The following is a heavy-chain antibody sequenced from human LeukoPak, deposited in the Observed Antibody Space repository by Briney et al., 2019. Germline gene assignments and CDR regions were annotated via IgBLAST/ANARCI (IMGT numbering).Heavy chain of an antibody. D-gene: IGHD3-10*01. CDR2: IYHSGST. CDR1: DGSIRSYY. Sequence: PSETLSLTCTVSDGSIRSYYWSWIRQPPGKGLEWIGSIYHSGSTYYNPSLKSRVTISVDTSKNQFSLKLSSVTAADTAVYYCARMGVVRGVIISHFDYWGQGTLVTVSS. J-gene: IGHJ4*02. CDR3: ARMGVVRGVIISHFDY. V-gene: IGHV4-38-2*02.